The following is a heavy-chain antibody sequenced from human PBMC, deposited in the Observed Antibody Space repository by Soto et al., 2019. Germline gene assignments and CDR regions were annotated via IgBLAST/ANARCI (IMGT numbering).Heavy chain of an antibody. J-gene: IGHJ6*02. CDR3: ARRPYYYDSSGYYYSCYGMDV. CDR2: INPNSGGT. CDR1: GYTFTGYY. D-gene: IGHD3-22*01. V-gene: IGHV1-2*02. Sequence: ASVKVSCKASGYTFTGYYMHWVRQAPGQGLEWMGWINPNSGGTNYAQKFQGRVTMTRDTSISTAYMELSRLRSDDTAVYYCARRPYYYDSSGYYYSCYGMDVWGQGATVTVSS.